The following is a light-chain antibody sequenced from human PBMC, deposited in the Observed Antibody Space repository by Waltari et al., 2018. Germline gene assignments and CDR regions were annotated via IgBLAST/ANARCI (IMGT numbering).Light chain of an antibody. CDR3: QQYANVPIT. CDR2: EAS. J-gene: IGKJ5*01. Sequence: DTQMTQSPSSLSASVGDRVIITCQTSQDISKYLNWYQQKSGRAPKLLIYEASLLETGVPSRFSGRGSGTDFTHTINSLQPEDFATYFCQQYANVPITFGQGTRL. CDR1: QDISKY. V-gene: IGKV1-33*01.